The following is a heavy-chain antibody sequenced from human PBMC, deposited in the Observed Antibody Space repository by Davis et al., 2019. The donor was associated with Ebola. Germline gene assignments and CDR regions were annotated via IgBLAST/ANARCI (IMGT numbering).Heavy chain of an antibody. D-gene: IGHD1-14*01. Sequence: GESLKISCAASGFAFRTCSMAWVRQAPGKGLEWVSSLSSTGNDIYYSDSVKGRFTISRDNAKNSLYLRIDSLRAEDTAVYYCARVIRFPGIGMDVWGQGTTVTVSS. J-gene: IGHJ6*02. CDR3: ARVIRFPGIGMDV. CDR2: LSSTGNDI. V-gene: IGHV3-21*01. CDR1: GFAFRTCS.